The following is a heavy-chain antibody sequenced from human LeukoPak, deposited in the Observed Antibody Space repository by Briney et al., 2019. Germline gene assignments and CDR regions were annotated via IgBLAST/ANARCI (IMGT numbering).Heavy chain of an antibody. CDR1: GGSISNYY. Sequence: PSETLSLTCTVSGGSISNYYWSWIRQPAGKGLEWIGRKYARGSSNYNPPVQSRVTMSVDTSKNQFSLKLRSVTAADTAVHYCARGRYCSADVCTGGDSFDIWGQGTMVSVSP. V-gene: IGHV4-4*07. CDR3: ARGRYCSADVCTGGDSFDI. D-gene: IGHD2-15*01. J-gene: IGHJ3*02. CDR2: KYARGSS.